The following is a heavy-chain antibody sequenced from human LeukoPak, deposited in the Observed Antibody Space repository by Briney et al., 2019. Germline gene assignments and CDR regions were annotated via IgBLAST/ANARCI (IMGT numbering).Heavy chain of an antibody. CDR2: IFYTGST. CDR3: ARMASSGYDLGY. D-gene: IGHD5-12*01. CDR1: GGSLSNYY. J-gene: IGHJ4*02. Sequence: PSETLSLTCTVSGGSLSNYYWSWIRQPPGKGLEWIGSIFYTGSTYYTPSLKSRVTISVDTSENQFSLKLNSVTAADTAVYYCARMASSGYDLGYWGQGTLVIVSS. V-gene: IGHV4-59*05.